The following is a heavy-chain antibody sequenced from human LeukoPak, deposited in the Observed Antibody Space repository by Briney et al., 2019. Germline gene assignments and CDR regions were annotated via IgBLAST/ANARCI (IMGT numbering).Heavy chain of an antibody. CDR2: IYPGDSDT. CDR3: ARRYCSGGSCSYADY. CDR1: GYSFTSYW. D-gene: IGHD2-15*01. J-gene: IGHJ4*02. V-gene: IGHV5-51*01. Sequence: GESLKISCKGSGYSFTSYWIGWVRQMPGKGLEWMGIIYPGDSDTRYSPSFQGQVTISADKSISTAYLQWSSLKASDTAMYYCARRYCSGGSCSYADYWGQGTLVTVSS.